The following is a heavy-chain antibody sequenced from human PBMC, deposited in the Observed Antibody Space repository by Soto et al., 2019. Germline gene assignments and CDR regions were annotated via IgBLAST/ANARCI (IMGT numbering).Heavy chain of an antibody. J-gene: IGHJ6*03. D-gene: IGHD3-3*01. CDR3: ASRPVSSTFWSGSNYYYFMEV. V-gene: IGHV4-39*01. CDR1: EGNIGARGDY. CDR2: FYFTGNT. Sequence: TVFEGNIGARGDYWVLIRQPPGKGLEWIGSFYFTGNTYYNPSLESRVTISVDRSKNQFSLKMSSVTAADTAVYYCASRPVSSTFWSGSNYYYFMEVLGTGTTVTVSS.